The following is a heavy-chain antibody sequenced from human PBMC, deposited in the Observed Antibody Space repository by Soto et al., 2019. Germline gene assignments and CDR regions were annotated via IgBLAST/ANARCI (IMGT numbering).Heavy chain of an antibody. CDR1: GLSFSTYD. J-gene: IGHJ3*02. D-gene: IGHD6-13*01. CDR3: AREYSSSYDAFDI. CDR2: ITSAGDT. Sequence: GGPLRHSFVGSGLSFSTYDIHWVRQATGKGLEWVSTITSAGDTYFPGSVRDRFTISRDNSGNALYIQMNSLGAEDTAVYYWAREYSSSYDAFDIWGQETMVTVSS. V-gene: IGHV3-13*01.